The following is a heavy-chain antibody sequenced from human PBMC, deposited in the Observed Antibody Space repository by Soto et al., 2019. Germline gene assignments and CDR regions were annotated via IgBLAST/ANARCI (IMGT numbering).Heavy chain of an antibody. CDR1: GGSFSGYY. CDR3: ARKRSRTIFGIIDY. D-gene: IGHD3-3*01. J-gene: IGHJ4*02. V-gene: IGHV4-34*01. Sequence: PSETLSLTCAVYGGSFSGYYWSWIRQPPGKGLEWIGEINHSGSTNYNPSLKSRVTISVDTSKNQFSLKLSSVTAADTAVYYCARKRSRTIFGIIDYWGQGTLVTVS. CDR2: INHSGST.